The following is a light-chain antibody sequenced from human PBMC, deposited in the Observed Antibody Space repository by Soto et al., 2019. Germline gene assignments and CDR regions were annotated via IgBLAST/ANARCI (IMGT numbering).Light chain of an antibody. CDR3: CSYAGSSTYV. CDR1: GSDVGAYNY. CDR2: EVN. V-gene: IGLV2-8*01. J-gene: IGLJ1*01. Sequence: QSVLTQPPSASGAPGQSVTSSCTGTGSDVGAYNYVSWYRQYPGKAPKLVIFEVNKRPSGVPDRISGSKSGITASLTVSGLQAEDEADYYCCSYAGSSTYVFGTGTKVTVX.